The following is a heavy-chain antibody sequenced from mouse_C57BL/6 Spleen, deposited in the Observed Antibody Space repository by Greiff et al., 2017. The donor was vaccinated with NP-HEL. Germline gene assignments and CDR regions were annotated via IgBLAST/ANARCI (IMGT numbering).Heavy chain of an antibody. V-gene: IGHV5-12*01. D-gene: IGHD3-2*02. Sequence: EVKLVESGGGLVQPGGSLKLSCAASGFTFSDYYMYWVRQTPEKRLEWVAYISNGGGSTYYPDTVKGRFTISRDNAKNTLYLQMSRLKSEDTAMYYCARHRAQATLYYYAMDYWGQGTSVTVSS. J-gene: IGHJ4*01. CDR2: ISNGGGST. CDR3: ARHRAQATLYYYAMDY. CDR1: GFTFSDYY.